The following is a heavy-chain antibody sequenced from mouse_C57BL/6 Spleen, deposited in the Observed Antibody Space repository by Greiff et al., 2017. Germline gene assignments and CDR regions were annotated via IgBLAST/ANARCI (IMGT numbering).Heavy chain of an antibody. CDR3: ARRFYGNYDAMDY. D-gene: IGHD2-1*01. CDR1: GYTFTSYW. V-gene: IGHV1-59*01. J-gene: IGHJ4*01. Sequence: VKLQQPGAELVRPGTSVKLSCKASGYTFTSYWMHWVKQRPGQGLEWIGVIDPSDSYTNYNQKFKGKATLTVDTSSSTAYMQLSSLTSEDSAVYYCARRFYGNYDAMDYWGQGTSVTVSS. CDR2: IDPSDSYT.